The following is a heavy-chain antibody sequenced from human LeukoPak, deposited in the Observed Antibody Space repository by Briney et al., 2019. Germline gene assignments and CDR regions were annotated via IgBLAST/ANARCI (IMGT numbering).Heavy chain of an antibody. CDR3: ARDSPPGGAPPCFDY. CDR1: GFTFSSYS. J-gene: IGHJ4*02. V-gene: IGHV3-48*04. CDR2: ISSSSSTI. Sequence: PGGSLRLSCAASGFTFSSYSMNWVRQAPGKGLEWVSYISSSSSTIYYADSVKGRFTISRDNAKNSLYLQMNSLRAEDTAVYYCARDSPPGGAPPCFDYWGQGTLVTVSS. D-gene: IGHD1-26*01.